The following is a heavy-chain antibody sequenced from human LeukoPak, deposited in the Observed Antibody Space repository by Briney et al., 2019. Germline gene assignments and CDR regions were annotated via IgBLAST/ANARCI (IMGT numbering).Heavy chain of an antibody. CDR2: INHSGST. V-gene: IGHV4-34*01. Sequence: SETLSLTCAVYGGSFSGYYWSWIRQPPGKGLEWIGEINHSGSTNYNPSLKSRVTISVDTSKNQFSLKLSSVTAADTAVYYCARTADSSGSHKAGWFDPWGQGTLVTVSS. CDR1: GGSFSGYY. CDR3: ARTADSSGSHKAGWFDP. J-gene: IGHJ5*02. D-gene: IGHD3-22*01.